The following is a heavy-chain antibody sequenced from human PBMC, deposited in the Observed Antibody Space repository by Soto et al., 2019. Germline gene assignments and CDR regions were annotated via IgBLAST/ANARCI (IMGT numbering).Heavy chain of an antibody. D-gene: IGHD3-10*01. CDR1: GFTFHNAW. J-gene: IGHJ4*02. Sequence: EVLLVESGGGLVKPGGSLRLSCAGSGFTFHNAWMNWVRQAPGKGLEWVGRVTSRTEGATSHYAAPVKDRFIISRDDSTDTLHLQMTSLITEDTAVYYCSTLGLRGVIHFWGQGTLVTVSS. V-gene: IGHV3-15*01. CDR2: VTSRTEGATS. CDR3: STLGLRGVIHF.